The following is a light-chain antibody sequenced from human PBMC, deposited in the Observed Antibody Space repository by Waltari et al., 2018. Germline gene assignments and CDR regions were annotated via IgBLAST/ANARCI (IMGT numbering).Light chain of an antibody. CDR1: QSVART. J-gene: IGKJ1*01. Sequence: EIVLTQSPGTLSLSPGERATLSCRASQSVARTLAWYQQKPGQAPRLLIYDTATRATGVPDRVSGSGFGTDFSLTISRLEPEEFAVYYCQKYGTLPATFGQGTKVEIK. V-gene: IGKV3-20*01. CDR3: QKYGTLPAT. CDR2: DTA.